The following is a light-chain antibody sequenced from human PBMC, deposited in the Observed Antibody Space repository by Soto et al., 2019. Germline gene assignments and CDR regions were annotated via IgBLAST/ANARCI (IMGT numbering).Light chain of an antibody. CDR1: QSVSSN. J-gene: IGKJ1*01. V-gene: IGKV3-15*01. CDR2: GAS. Sequence: ELVMTQSPATLSVSPGERATLSCRASQSVSSNLAWYQQKPGQAPRLLIYGASTRATGIPARFSGSGSGTGFTLTISSLQSEDFAVYYCQQYNNWPRTFGQGTKVDIK. CDR3: QQYNNWPRT.